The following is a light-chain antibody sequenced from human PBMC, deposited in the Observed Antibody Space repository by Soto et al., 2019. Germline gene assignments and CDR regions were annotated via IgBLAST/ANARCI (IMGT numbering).Light chain of an antibody. CDR3: QHYGRSPT. V-gene: IGKV3-20*01. CDR2: AAS. J-gene: IGKJ1*01. CDR1: QSVTSTY. Sequence: EIVLAQSPGTLSLSPGERATLSCRASQSVTSTYLSWYQQKPGQAPRLLFYAASTRAMGVPERFTGSGSGTDFTLTINRLEPEDSAVSYCQHYGRSPTFGPGTKVDIK.